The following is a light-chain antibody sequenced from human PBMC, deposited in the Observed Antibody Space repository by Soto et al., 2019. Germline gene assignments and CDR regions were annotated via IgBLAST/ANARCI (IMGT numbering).Light chain of an antibody. V-gene: IGKV1-39*01. CDR1: QIVNTS. CDR3: QAYNNYWT. Sequence: DIQMTQSPSSRSGSVGDIVPITCRASQIVNTSLHXXQQKAGQAPKLLIYAASNLQSGVPSRCSARGSKTGFTLTISSLDPDDFATYYCQAYNNYWTFGQGTKVDI. CDR2: AAS. J-gene: IGKJ1*01.